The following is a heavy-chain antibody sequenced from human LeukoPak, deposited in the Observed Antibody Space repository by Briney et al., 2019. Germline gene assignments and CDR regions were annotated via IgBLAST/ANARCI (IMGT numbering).Heavy chain of an antibody. Sequence: GGSLRLSCAASGFTFSSYAMHWVRQAPGKGLEWVAVISYDGSNKYYADSVKGRFTISRDNSKNTLYLQMNSLRAEDTAVYYCARGGVLAYCGGDCYSGFDYWGQGTLVTVSS. J-gene: IGHJ4*02. CDR2: ISYDGSNK. CDR3: ARGGVLAYCGGDCYSGFDY. CDR1: GFTFSSYA. V-gene: IGHV3-30-3*01. D-gene: IGHD2-21*02.